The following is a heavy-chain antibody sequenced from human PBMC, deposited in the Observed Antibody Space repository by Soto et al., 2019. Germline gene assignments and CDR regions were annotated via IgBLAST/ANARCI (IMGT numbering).Heavy chain of an antibody. J-gene: IGHJ6*02. Sequence: GGSLRLSCAASGFTFSSYAMHWVRQAPGKGLEWVAVISYDGSNKYYADSVKGRFTISRDNSKNTLYLQMNSLRAEDTAVYYCARARPDYGDYDYYYYGMDVWGQGTTVTVSS. D-gene: IGHD4-17*01. CDR3: ARARPDYGDYDYYYYGMDV. CDR1: GFTFSSYA. CDR2: ISYDGSNK. V-gene: IGHV3-30-3*01.